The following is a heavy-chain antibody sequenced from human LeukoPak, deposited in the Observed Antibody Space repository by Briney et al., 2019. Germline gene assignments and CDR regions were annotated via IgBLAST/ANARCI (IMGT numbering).Heavy chain of an antibody. CDR1: GGSFSGYY. J-gene: IGHJ4*02. CDR3: ARGPSQDPSDY. D-gene: IGHD2-2*01. CDR2: INHSGST. V-gene: IGHV4-34*01. Sequence: SETLSLTCAVYGGSFSGYYWSWIRQPPGKGLEWIGEINHSGSTNYNPSLKSRVTISVDTSKNQFSLKLSSVTAADTAVYYCARGPSQDPSDYWGQGTLVTVSS.